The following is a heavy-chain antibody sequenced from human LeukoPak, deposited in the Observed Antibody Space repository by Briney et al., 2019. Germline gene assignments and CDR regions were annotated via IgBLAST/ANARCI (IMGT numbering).Heavy chain of an antibody. CDR3: ARAYCSGGSCYGNGMDV. J-gene: IGHJ6*02. V-gene: IGHV3-66*01. CDR1: GFTVSSNY. D-gene: IGHD2-15*01. Sequence: PGGSLRLSCAASGFTVSSNYMSWVRPAPGKGLEWVSVIYSGGSTYYADSVKGRFTISRDNSKNTLYLQMNSLRAEDTAVYYCARAYCSGGSCYGNGMDVWGQGTTVTVSS. CDR2: IYSGGST.